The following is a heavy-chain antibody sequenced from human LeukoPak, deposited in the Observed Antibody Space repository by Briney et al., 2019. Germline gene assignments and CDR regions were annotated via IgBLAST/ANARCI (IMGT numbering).Heavy chain of an antibody. CDR1: GFTFNNYA. CDR2: ISSSSSYI. J-gene: IGHJ4*02. D-gene: IGHD6-13*01. V-gene: IGHV3-21*01. Sequence: PGGSLRLSCTASGFTFNNYAMNWVRQAPGKGLEWVSSISSSSSYIYYADSVKGRFTISRDNAKNSLYLQMNSLRAEDTAVYYCASWEYSSSSLWGTYPYYFDYWGQGTLVTVSS. CDR3: ASWEYSSSSLWGTYPYYFDY.